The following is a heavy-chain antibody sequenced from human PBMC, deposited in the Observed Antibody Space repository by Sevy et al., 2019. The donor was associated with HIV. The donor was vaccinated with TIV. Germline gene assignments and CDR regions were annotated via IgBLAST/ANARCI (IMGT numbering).Heavy chain of an antibody. CDR2: ISYDGSNK. CDR1: GFTFSSYA. V-gene: IGHV3-30*04. Sequence: GGSLRLSCAASGFTFSSYAMHWVRQAPGKGLEWVAVISYDGSNKYYADSVNGRFTIARDNSKNKLYLQMNSLRAEDTAVYYCARDPHMFFGVVITDYGMDVWGQGTTVTVSS. CDR3: ARDPHMFFGVVITDYGMDV. D-gene: IGHD3-3*01. J-gene: IGHJ6*02.